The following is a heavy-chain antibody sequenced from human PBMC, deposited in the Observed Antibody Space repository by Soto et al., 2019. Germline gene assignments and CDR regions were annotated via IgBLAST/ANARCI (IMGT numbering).Heavy chain of an antibody. D-gene: IGHD5-12*01. CDR2: ISGSGGST. CDR3: AKDDYKWLRLFLS. Sequence: PGGSLILSWAASGCTFSSYAMSWVSQAPGKGLEWVSAISGSGGSTYYADSVKGRFTISRDNSKNTLYLQMNSLRAEDTAVYYCAKDDYKWLRLFLSWGQGTQVTVSS. CDR1: GCTFSSYA. V-gene: IGHV3-23*01. J-gene: IGHJ5*02.